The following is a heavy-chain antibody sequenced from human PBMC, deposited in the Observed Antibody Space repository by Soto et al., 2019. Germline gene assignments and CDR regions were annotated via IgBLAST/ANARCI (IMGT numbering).Heavy chain of an antibody. CDR1: GYTFTSYG. J-gene: IGHJ5*02. Sequence: QVQLVQSGADVKKPGASVKVSCKASGYTFTSYGISWVRQAPGQGLEWVGWFSPYTGDTNYAQKIQGRVTMTTDPFTSTAYMELRSLISDDTAVYYCARATQLSNRGVRGLFDPWGQGTLVTVSS. V-gene: IGHV1-18*01. CDR3: ARATQLSNRGVRGLFDP. D-gene: IGHD2-2*01. CDR2: FSPYTGDT.